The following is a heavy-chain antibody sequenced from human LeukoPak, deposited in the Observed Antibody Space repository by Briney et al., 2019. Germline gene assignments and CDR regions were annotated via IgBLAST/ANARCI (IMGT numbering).Heavy chain of an antibody. CDR2: INHSGST. CDR3: ARQLNPHKLPSLRVYYMDV. CDR1: GGSITDYF. V-gene: IGHV4-34*01. Sequence: SSETLSLTCALSGGSITDYFYNWVRQPPGKGLEWIGEINHSGSTNYNPSLKSRVTISVDTSKNQFSLKLSSVTAADTAVYYCARQLNPHKLPSLRVYYMDVWGKGTTVTMSS. J-gene: IGHJ6*03. D-gene: IGHD2-15*01.